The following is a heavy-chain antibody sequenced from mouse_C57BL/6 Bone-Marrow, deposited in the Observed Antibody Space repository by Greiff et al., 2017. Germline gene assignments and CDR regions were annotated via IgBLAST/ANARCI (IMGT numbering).Heavy chain of an antibody. V-gene: IGHV5-4*01. CDR1: GFTFSSYA. CDR3: ARDRVCYAMDY. J-gene: IGHJ4*01. CDR2: ISDGGSYT. D-gene: IGHD2-10*02. Sequence: EVMLVESGGGLVKPGGSLKLSCAASGFTFSSYAMSWVRQTPEKRLEWVATISDGGSYTYYPDNVKGRFTISRDNAKNNLYLQMSHLKSEDTAMYYCARDRVCYAMDYWGQGTSVTVSS.